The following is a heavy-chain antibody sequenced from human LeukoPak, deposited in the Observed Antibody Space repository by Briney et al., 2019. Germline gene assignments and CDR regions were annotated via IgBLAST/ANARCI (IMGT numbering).Heavy chain of an antibody. V-gene: IGHV3-30-3*01. J-gene: IGHJ4*02. D-gene: IGHD3-22*01. Sequence: GGSLRLSCAASGFTFSSYAMHWVRQAPGKGLEWVAVISYDGSNKYYADSVKGRFTISRDNSKNTLYLQMNSLRAEDTAVYYCAGDYYDSSGYSSAFDYWGQGTLVTVSS. CDR2: ISYDGSNK. CDR3: AGDYYDSSGYSSAFDY. CDR1: GFTFSSYA.